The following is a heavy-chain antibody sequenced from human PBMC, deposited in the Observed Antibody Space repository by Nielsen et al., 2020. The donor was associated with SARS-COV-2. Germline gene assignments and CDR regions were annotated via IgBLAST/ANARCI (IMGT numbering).Heavy chain of an antibody. J-gene: IGHJ5*02. V-gene: IGHV3-53*01. CDR3: ATETYYYDSSGYYFRWFDP. CDR1: GFTVSSNY. D-gene: IGHD3-22*01. Sequence: GESLKISCAASGFTVSSNYMSWVRQAPGKGLEWVSVIYSGGSTYYADSVKGRFTISRDNSKNTLYLQMNSLRAEDTAVYYCATETYYYDSSGYYFRWFDPWGQGTLVTVSS. CDR2: IYSGGST.